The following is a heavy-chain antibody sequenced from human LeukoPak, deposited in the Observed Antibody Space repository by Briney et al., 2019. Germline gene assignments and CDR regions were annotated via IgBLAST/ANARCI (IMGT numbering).Heavy chain of an antibody. CDR1: GFTFDDYA. J-gene: IGHJ4*02. D-gene: IGHD6-13*01. CDR3: AKDTAAAAGSGGFDY. V-gene: IGHV3-9*01. Sequence: GGSLRLSCAASGFTFDDYAMHWVRQAPGKGLEWVSGISWNSGSIGYADSVKGRFTISRDNAKNSLYLQMNSLRAEDTALYYCAKDTAAAAGSGGFDYWGQGTLVTVSS. CDR2: ISWNSGSI.